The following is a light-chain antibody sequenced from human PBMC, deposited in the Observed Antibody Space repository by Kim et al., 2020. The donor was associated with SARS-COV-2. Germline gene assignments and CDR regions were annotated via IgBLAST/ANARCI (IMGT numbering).Light chain of an antibody. CDR2: RAF. CDR3: QQVDTYPYT. CDR1: KVIDTH. J-gene: IGKJ3*01. V-gene: IGKV1-9*01. Sequence: ASVGDRVTFTCRASKVIDTHLAWYQQKPGEAPHLLIYRAFKLHSGVPSRFSGSGAGTDFTLTISSLQPEDFATYYCQQVDTYPYTFGPGTKVDIK.